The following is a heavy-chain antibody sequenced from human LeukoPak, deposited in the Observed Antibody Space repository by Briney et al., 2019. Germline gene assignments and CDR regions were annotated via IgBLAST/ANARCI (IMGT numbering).Heavy chain of an antibody. CDR1: GYTFTSYG. CDR2: ISAYNGNT. V-gene: IGHV1-18*01. Sequence: ASVKVSCKASGYTFTSYGISWVRQAPGQGLEWMGWISAYNGNTNYAQKFQGRVTITADESTSTAYMELSSLRSEDTAVYYCARGYCSGGSCYSVSLDYWGQGTLVTVSS. D-gene: IGHD2-15*01. CDR3: ARGYCSGGSCYSVSLDY. J-gene: IGHJ4*02.